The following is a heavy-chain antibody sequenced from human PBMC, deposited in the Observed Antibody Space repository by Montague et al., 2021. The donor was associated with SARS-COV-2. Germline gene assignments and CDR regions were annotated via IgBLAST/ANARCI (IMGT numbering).Heavy chain of an antibody. CDR1: GVSVTDYY. Sequence: SETLSLTCTVSGVSVTDYYWSWIRQPPGKGLEWVGDVFYNKGTNFNPSLKSRVAISVDTSKNQFSLRLTSVTAADTAFYYCVRHPHYYGFNGLPDFWDQGTLVTVSS. V-gene: IGHV4-59*08. J-gene: IGHJ4*02. CDR3: VRHPHYYGFNGLPDF. CDR2: VFYNKGT. D-gene: IGHD3-10*01.